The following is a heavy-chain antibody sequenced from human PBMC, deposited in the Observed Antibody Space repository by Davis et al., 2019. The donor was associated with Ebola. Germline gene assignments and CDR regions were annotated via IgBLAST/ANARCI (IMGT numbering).Heavy chain of an antibody. CDR3: ARAVGPIYFDY. D-gene: IGHD1-26*01. CDR1: RFTFSNSD. V-gene: IGHV3-33*01. J-gene: IGHJ4*02. Sequence: GESLKISCAASRFTFSNSDMHWVRQAPGKGLEWVAVIWYDGSNSYYADSVKGRFTISRDNSKNTLYLHMNSLRVEDTALYYCARAVGPIYFDYWGQGTLVTVSS. CDR2: IWYDGSNS.